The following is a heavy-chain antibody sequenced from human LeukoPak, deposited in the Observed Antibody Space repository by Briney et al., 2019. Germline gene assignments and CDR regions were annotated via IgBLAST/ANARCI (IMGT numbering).Heavy chain of an antibody. J-gene: IGHJ4*02. Sequence: PSETLPLTCIVSGGSISTYFWSWVRQPPGKGLEWIGYIYYSGNTNYNPSLKSRVTISVDASKNQFSLKLSSVTAADTTIYYCARRYSGHYSGHFDYWGQGTLVTVSS. CDR1: GGSISTYF. CDR3: ARRYSGHYSGHFDY. CDR2: IYYSGNT. D-gene: IGHD1-26*01. V-gene: IGHV4-59*08.